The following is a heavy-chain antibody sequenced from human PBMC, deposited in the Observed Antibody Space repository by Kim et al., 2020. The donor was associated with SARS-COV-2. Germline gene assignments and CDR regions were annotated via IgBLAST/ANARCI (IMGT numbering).Heavy chain of an antibody. Sequence: GGSLRLSCAASGFTFSSYGMHWVRQAPGKGLEWVAVISYDGSNKYYADSVKGRFTISRDNSKNTLYLQMNSLRAEDTAVYYCATIKGWEQSRWRSHYFDYWGQGTLVTVSS. CDR2: ISYDGSNK. CDR1: GFTFSSYG. V-gene: IGHV3-30*03. J-gene: IGHJ4*02. D-gene: IGHD1-26*01. CDR3: ATIKGWEQSRWRSHYFDY.